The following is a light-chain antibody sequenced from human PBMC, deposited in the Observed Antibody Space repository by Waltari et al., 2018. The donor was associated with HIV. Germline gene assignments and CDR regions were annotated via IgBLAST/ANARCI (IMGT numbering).Light chain of an antibody. V-gene: IGKV3-20*01. CDR1: QSVTSGH. Sequence: EIVLTQSPGTLSLSPGERATLSCRASQSVTSGHLAWYQQRPGQAPRLLIHDASSRATGIPDRFSGSGSGTDFTLTVSRLEPEDFAVYYCHQYSGTPRTFGQGT. J-gene: IGKJ2*01. CDR3: HQYSGTPRT. CDR2: DAS.